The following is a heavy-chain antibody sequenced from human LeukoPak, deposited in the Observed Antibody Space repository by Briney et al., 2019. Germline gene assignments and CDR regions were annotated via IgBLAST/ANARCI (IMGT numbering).Heavy chain of an antibody. V-gene: IGHV4-34*01. J-gene: IGHJ4*02. CDR3: ARGRNWGPPTKYYFDY. D-gene: IGHD7-27*01. CDR1: GGSFSGYY. CDR2: INHSGST. Sequence: SETLSLTCAVYGGSFSGYYWSWIRQPPGKGLEWIGEINHSGSTNYNPSLKSRVTISVDTSKNQFSLKLSSVTAADTAVYYCARGRNWGPPTKYYFDYWGQGTLVTVSS.